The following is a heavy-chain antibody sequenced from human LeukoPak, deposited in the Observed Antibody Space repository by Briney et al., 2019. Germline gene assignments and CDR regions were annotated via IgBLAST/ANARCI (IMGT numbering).Heavy chain of an antibody. D-gene: IGHD3-3*01. CDR1: GYTLTELS. V-gene: IGHV1-24*01. J-gene: IGHJ6*04. CDR3: ATDLPTSYDFWSGAGGV. Sequence: ASVKVSCKVSGYTLTELSMHWVRQAPGKGLEWMGGFDPEDGETIYAQKFQGRVTMTEDTSTDTGYMELSSLRSEDTAVYYCATDLPTSYDFWSGAGGVWGKGTTVTVSS. CDR2: FDPEDGET.